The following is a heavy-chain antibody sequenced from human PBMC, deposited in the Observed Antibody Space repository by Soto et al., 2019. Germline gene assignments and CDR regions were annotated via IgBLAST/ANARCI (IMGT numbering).Heavy chain of an antibody. CDR2: IIPIFGTA. J-gene: IGHJ5*02. Sequence: QVQLVQSGAEVQKPGSSVKVSCKASGGTFSSYAISWVRQAPGQGLEWMGGIIPIFGTANYAQKFQGRVTITADESTSTAYMELSSLRSEDTAVYYCARVGELGYCSGGSCYNWFDPWGQGTLVTVSS. CDR1: GGTFSSYA. V-gene: IGHV1-69*01. D-gene: IGHD2-15*01. CDR3: ARVGELGYCSGGSCYNWFDP.